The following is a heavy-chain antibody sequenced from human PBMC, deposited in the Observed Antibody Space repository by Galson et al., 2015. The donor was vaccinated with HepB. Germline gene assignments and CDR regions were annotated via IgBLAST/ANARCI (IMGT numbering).Heavy chain of an antibody. CDR2: ISSSSYT. D-gene: IGHD3-22*01. J-gene: IGHJ4*02. Sequence: SLRLSCAASGFTFSDYYMSWIRQAPGKGLEWVSYISSSSYTNYADSVKGRFTISRDNAKNSLYLQMNSLRAEDTAVYYCARDLHAYDSSGYYLGYWGQGTLVTVSS. V-gene: IGHV3-11*05. CDR1: GFTFSDYY. CDR3: ARDLHAYDSSGYYLGY.